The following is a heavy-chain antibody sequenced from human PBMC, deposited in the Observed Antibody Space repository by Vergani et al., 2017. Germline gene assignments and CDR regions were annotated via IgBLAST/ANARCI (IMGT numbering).Heavy chain of an antibody. CDR3: ARVLSNRYGDPTKNYYYDMDV. V-gene: IGHV1-18*01. J-gene: IGHJ6*03. CDR2: ISAYNGNT. CDR1: GYTFTSYG. D-gene: IGHD4-17*01. Sequence: QVQLVQSGAEVTTPGASVKVSCKASGYTFTSYGISWVRQAPGQGLEWMGWISAYNGNTNYAQKLQGRVTMTTDTSTSTAYMELRSLRSDDTAVYYCARVLSNRYGDPTKNYYYDMDVWGKGTTVTVSS.